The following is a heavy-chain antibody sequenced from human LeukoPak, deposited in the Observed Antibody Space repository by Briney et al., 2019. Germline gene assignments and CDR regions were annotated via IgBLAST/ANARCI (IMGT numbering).Heavy chain of an antibody. Sequence: SETLSLTCVVYGGSFSDYYWSWVRQPPGKGLEWIGEINHSGTTKYNPSLKCRVTISIHTSNNQFSLNLNSVTAADTAVYFCARGEGTLAGRRWPYYFYYYMDVWGKGTTVTVSS. J-gene: IGHJ6*03. CDR1: GGSFSDYY. CDR3: ARGEGTLAGRRWPYYFYYYMDV. V-gene: IGHV4-34*01. CDR2: INHSGTT. D-gene: IGHD6-19*01.